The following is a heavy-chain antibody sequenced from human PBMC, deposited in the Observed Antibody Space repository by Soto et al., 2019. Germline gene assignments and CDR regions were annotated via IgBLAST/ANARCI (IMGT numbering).Heavy chain of an antibody. CDR2: INHSGST. Sequence: QVQLQQWGAGLLKPSETLSLTCAVYGGSFSGYYWTWIRQPPGTGLEWMGEINHSGSTNYNPSLKSRVTISVDTSKNQFSLKLTSGTAADPAVYYCAREKITGLFDYWGQGTLVTVSS. V-gene: IGHV4-34*01. CDR3: AREKITGLFDY. CDR1: GGSFSGYY. D-gene: IGHD2-8*02. J-gene: IGHJ4*02.